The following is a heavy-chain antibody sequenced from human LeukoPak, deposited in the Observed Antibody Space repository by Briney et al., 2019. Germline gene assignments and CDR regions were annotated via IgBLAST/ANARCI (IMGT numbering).Heavy chain of an antibody. Sequence: SETLSLTCTVSGGSISSYYWSWIRQPAGKGLEWIGRIYNTGTSWSSNYNPSLKSRVTMSVDTSKNQLSLKMSSVTAADTAVYYCARGQKYRSGYTVTELGSGYFDYWGQGTLVTVSS. D-gene: IGHD3-22*01. J-gene: IGHJ4*02. CDR2: IYNTGTSWSS. V-gene: IGHV4-4*07. CDR3: ARGQKYRSGYTVTELGSGYFDY. CDR1: GGSISSYY.